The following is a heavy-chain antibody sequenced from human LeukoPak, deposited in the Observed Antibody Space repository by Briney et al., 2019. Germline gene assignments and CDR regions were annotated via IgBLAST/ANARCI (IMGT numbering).Heavy chain of an antibody. Sequence: PGGSLRLSCLTSGFTFSTNAMSWVRQAPGKGLEWISGISGSGASTYYADSVTGRFTISRDNSRNTLYLQMNSPRGDDTAVYYCAKDGMVRGVIIDYFDYWGQGTLVTVSS. J-gene: IGHJ4*02. CDR3: AKDGMVRGVIIDYFDY. CDR2: ISGSGAST. V-gene: IGHV3-23*01. D-gene: IGHD3-10*01. CDR1: GFTFSTNA.